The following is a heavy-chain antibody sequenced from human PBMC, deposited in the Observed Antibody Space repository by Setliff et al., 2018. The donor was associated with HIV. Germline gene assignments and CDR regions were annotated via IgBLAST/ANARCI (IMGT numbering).Heavy chain of an antibody. CDR3: ARDQVSMVRAVRLVA. J-gene: IGHJ1*01. Sequence: SVKVSCKASGGTFSSYSISWVRQAPGQGLEWMGRILPIFGTRDYAQKFQGRVTITADKSTSTAYIELRSLRSEDTAVYYCARDQVSMVRAVRLVAWGQGSLVTSPQ. CDR1: GGTFSSYS. CDR2: ILPIFGTR. D-gene: IGHD3-10*01. V-gene: IGHV1-69*06.